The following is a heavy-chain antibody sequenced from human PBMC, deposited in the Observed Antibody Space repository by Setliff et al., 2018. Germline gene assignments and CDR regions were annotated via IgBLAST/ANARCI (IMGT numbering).Heavy chain of an antibody. D-gene: IGHD6-13*01. CDR2: IKQDGSEK. J-gene: IGHJ4*02. CDR3: GRDLAAGKGPVDY. V-gene: IGHV3-7*01. CDR1: GYTLTELS. Sequence: SCKVSGYTLTELSMHWVRQAPGKGLEWVANIKQDGSEKYYVDSVKGRFTISRDNAKNTLYLQMNSLRAEDTAVYYCGRDLAAGKGPVDYWGQGTLVTVSS.